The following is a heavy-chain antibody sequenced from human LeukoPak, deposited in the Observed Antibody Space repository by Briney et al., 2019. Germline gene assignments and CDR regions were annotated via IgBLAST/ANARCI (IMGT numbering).Heavy chain of an antibody. CDR2: IKAKAHGGTT. CDR3: TTDGVGIEGATFDY. CDR1: GFTFINAW. J-gene: IGHJ4*02. V-gene: IGHV3-15*01. Sequence: GGSLRLSCAASGFTFINAWMAWVRQAPGKGLEWVGRIKAKAHGGTTDYAAPVKGRFTISRDDSKNTLYLQMNSLKTEGTAVYYCTTDGVGIEGATFDYWGQGTLVTVSS. D-gene: IGHD1-26*01.